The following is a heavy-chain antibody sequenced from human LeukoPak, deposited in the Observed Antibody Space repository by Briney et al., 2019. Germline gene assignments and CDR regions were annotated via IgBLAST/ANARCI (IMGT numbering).Heavy chain of an antibody. CDR1: GFTFSTYR. V-gene: IGHV3-21*01. CDR3: ARGLRPPY. CDR2: ISSSGSYK. D-gene: IGHD5-12*01. Sequence: KPGGSLRLSCAASGFTFSTYRMNWVRQAPGKGLEWVSYISSSGSYKYYADSVKGRFTVSRDNAKNSLYLQMNSLRDEDTAVYYCARGLRPPYWGQGTLVTVSS. J-gene: IGHJ4*02.